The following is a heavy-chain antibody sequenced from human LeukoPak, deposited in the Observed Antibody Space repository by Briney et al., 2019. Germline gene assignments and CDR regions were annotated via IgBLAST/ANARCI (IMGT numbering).Heavy chain of an antibody. CDR3: ASSPLGLERLNIDY. Sequence: GGSLRLSCAASGFTFSSYSMNWVRQAPGKGLEWVSYISSSSSTIYYADSVKGRFSISRDNARNALYLQMNGLRDEDTAVYYCASSPLGLERLNIDYWGQGTLVAVSS. CDR2: ISSSSSTI. V-gene: IGHV3-48*02. J-gene: IGHJ4*02. CDR1: GFTFSSYS. D-gene: IGHD1-1*01.